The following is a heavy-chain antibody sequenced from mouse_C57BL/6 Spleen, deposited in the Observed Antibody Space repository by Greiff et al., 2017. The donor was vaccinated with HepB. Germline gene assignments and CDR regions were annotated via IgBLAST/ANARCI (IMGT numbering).Heavy chain of an antibody. V-gene: IGHV1-61*01. CDR1: GYTFTSYW. J-gene: IGHJ1*03. Sequence: VQLQQPGAELVRPGSSVKLSCKASGYTFTSYWMDWVKQRPGQGLEWIGNIYPSDSETHYNQKFKDKATLTVDKSSSTAYMQLSSLTSEDSAVYYCARDTTVVERYFDVWGTGTTVTVSS. CDR3: ARDTTVVERYFDV. D-gene: IGHD1-1*01. CDR2: IYPSDSET.